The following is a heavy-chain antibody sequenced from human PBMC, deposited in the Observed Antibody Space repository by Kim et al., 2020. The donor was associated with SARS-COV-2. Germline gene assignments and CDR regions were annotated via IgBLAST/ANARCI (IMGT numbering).Heavy chain of an antibody. D-gene: IGHD3-10*01. Sequence: SETLSLTCTVSGGSISSNYYFWTRDRQRPGMELEWIGCYCYSANSYYNLSIERRVTASSDTYKTQLTLRPTTVAAADAAFYPSARRYGFTGSDKGYYF. V-gene: IGHV4-39*01. J-gene: IGHJ4*01. CDR1: GGSISSNYYF. CDR3: ARRYGFTGSDKGYYF. CDR2: YCYSANS.